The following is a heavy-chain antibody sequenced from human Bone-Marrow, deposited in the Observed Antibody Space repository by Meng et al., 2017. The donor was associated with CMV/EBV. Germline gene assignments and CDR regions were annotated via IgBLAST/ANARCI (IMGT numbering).Heavy chain of an antibody. V-gene: IGHV3-7*01. J-gene: IGHJ6*02. CDR2: IKQDGSEK. CDR3: AREPMNYDFWSGYSDYYYGMDV. D-gene: IGHD3-3*01. Sequence: GGFLRLSCAASGFTFSSYGMSWVRQAPGKGLEWVANIKQDGSEKYYVDSVKGRFTISRDNAKNSLYLQMTSLRAEDTAVYYCAREPMNYDFWSGYSDYYYGMDVWGQGTTVTVSS. CDR1: GFTFSSYG.